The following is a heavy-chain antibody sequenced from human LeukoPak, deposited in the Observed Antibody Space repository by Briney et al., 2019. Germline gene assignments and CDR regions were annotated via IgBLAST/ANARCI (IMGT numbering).Heavy chain of an antibody. D-gene: IGHD5-12*01. CDR1: GYTFTSYV. V-gene: IGHV1-18*01. CDR3: ARDPGRGYSGYYYYYYGMDV. CDR2: ISAYNGNT. J-gene: IGHJ6*02. Sequence: ASVKVSCKASGYTFTSYVISWVRQAPGQGLEWMGWISAYNGNTNYAQKLQGRVTMTTDTSTSTAYMELRSLRSDDTAVYYCARDPGRGYSGYYYYYYGMDVWGQGTTVTVSS.